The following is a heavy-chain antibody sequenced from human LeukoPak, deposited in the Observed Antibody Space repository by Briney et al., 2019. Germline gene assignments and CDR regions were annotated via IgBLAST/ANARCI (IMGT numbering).Heavy chain of an antibody. CDR3: ARLFGGVTTFDY. CDR1: GFSFSLYW. CDR2: INPDGSGA. D-gene: IGHD4-17*01. J-gene: IGHJ4*02. Sequence: GGSLRLSCAASGFSFSLYWMSWVRQGPGKGLDWVASINPDGSGASYVDSVKGRFIISRDNAQNSLYLQMNSLSAEDTAVYYCARLFGGVTTFDYWGQGILVTVSS. V-gene: IGHV3-7*01.